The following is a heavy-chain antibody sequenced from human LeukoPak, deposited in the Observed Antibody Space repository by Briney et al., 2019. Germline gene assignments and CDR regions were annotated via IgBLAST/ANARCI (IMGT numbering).Heavy chain of an antibody. D-gene: IGHD3-22*01. CDR3: ARAPRGVVVITN. J-gene: IGHJ4*02. CDR1: GGSISSYY. Sequence: SETLSLTCTVSGGSISSYYWSWIRQPPGKGLEWIGEINHSGSTNYNPSLKSRVTISVDTSKNQFSLKLSSVTAADTAVYYCARAPRGVVVITNWGQGTLVTVSS. CDR2: INHSGST. V-gene: IGHV4-34*01.